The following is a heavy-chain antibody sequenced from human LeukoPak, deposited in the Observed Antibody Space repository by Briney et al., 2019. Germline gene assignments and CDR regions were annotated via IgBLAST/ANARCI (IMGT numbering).Heavy chain of an antibody. CDR3: AREVRTTVTHAFDY. CDR1: GGSISSGSYY. V-gene: IGHV4-61*02. J-gene: IGHJ4*02. Sequence: SGTLSLTCTVSGGSISSGSYYWSWIRQPAGKGLEWIGRIYTSGSTNYNPSLKSRVTISVDTSKNQFSLKLSSVTAADTAVYYCAREVRTTVTHAFDYWGQGTLVTVSS. CDR2: IYTSGST. D-gene: IGHD4-17*01.